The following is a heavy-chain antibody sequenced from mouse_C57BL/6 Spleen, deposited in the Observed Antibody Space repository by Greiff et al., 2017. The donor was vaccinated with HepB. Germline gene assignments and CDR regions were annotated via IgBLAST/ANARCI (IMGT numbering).Heavy chain of an antibody. CDR3: ATYDYDRGGSAMGY. Sequence: VQLQQSGPELVKPGASVQISCKASGYTVTDYYINWVKQRPGQGLEWIGWLYPGSGNTKYNEKFKGKATLTVDTSSSTAYMQLSSLTSEDSAVYFCATYDYDRGGSAMGYWGQGTSVTVYS. V-gene: IGHV1-84*01. J-gene: IGHJ4*01. D-gene: IGHD2-4*01. CDR1: GYTVTDYY. CDR2: LYPGSGNT.